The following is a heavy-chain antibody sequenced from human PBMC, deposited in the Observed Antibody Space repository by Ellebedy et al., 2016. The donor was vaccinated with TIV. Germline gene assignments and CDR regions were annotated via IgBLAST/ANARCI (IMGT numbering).Heavy chain of an antibody. CDR2: INPSGGTT. Sequence: ASVKVSXKASGYTFTSYYIHWVRQAPGQGLEWMGIINPSGGTTTYGQKFQGRVTMTRDTSTSTLYMEMSSLRSEDTAIYYCARSSLHDSSVRDIWGQGTMVTVSS. CDR3: ARSSLHDSSVRDI. J-gene: IGHJ3*02. V-gene: IGHV1-46*01. CDR1: GYTFTSYY. D-gene: IGHD3-22*01.